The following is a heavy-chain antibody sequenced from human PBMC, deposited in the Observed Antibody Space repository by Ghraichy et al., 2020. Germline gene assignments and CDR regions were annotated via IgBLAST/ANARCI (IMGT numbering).Heavy chain of an antibody. CDR3: ARPSYNSGWYFDY. Sequence: SETLSLTCTVSGGSISNYYWSWIRQPPGKGLEWIGYIYYSGSTDYNPSLKSRVTISVDTSKNQFSLKLSSVIAADTAVYYCARPSYNSGWYFDYWGQGTLVTVSS. D-gene: IGHD6-19*01. J-gene: IGHJ4*02. V-gene: IGHV4-59*01. CDR1: GGSISNYY. CDR2: IYYSGST.